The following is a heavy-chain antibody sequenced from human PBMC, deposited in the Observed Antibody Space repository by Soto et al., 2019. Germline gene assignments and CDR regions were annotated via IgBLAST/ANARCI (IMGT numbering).Heavy chain of an antibody. V-gene: IGHV3-23*01. CDR2: ISGSGSST. J-gene: IGHJ1*01. CDR3: AKDLYSSSWGYFQH. Sequence: PWGSLRFSCATSVFTFSIYAMSWVRQAPGKGLEWVSAISGSGSSTYYADSVKGRFTISRDNSKNTLYLQMNSLRAEDTAVYYCAKDLYSSSWGYFQHWGQGTLVTVSS. D-gene: IGHD6-13*01. CDR1: VFTFSIYA.